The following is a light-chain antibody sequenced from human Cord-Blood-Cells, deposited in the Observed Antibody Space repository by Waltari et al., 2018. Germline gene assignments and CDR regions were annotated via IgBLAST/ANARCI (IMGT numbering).Light chain of an antibody. CDR2: DVS. CDR3: SSYTSSSTLI. V-gene: IGLV2-14*01. Sequence: QSALTQPASVSGSPGQSLTIPCTGTSSDVGGYNYVSWYQQHPGKPPKLMIYDVSKRPSGVSNRFSGSKSGNTASLTISGLQAEDEADYYCSSYTSSSTLIFGTGTKVTVL. J-gene: IGLJ1*01. CDR1: SSDVGGYNY.